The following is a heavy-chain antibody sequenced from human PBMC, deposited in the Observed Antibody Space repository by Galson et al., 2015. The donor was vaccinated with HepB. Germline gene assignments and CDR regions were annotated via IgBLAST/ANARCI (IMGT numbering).Heavy chain of an antibody. CDR1: GYNFSNRW. Sequence: QSGAEVKKPGESLKISCKGSGYNFSNRWIGWVRHLPGKGLEWMGIIYPHDSDTRYRPSFQGHVTISADKSIRTAYLQWSSLQASDTGIYYCARQSIEPEYFQHWGQGTLVTVSS. D-gene: IGHD2/OR15-2a*01. CDR2: IYPHDSDT. J-gene: IGHJ1*01. V-gene: IGHV5-51*03. CDR3: ARQSIEPEYFQH.